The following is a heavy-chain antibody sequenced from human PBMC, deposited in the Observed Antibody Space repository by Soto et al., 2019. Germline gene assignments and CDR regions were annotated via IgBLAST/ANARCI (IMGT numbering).Heavy chain of an antibody. Sequence: EVQLVESGGGLVQPGGSLRLSCAASGFTLSGRSMHWVRQAPGKGLVWVSGIDNAGTDSTYADSVKGRFTSSRDNAKNMLYLQVNSLGVEDTAVYYWARGWFGPDVWGKGTTVTVSS. D-gene: IGHD3-10*01. CDR1: GFTLSGRS. CDR3: ARGWFGPDV. J-gene: IGHJ6*04. CDR2: IDNAGTDS. V-gene: IGHV3-74*01.